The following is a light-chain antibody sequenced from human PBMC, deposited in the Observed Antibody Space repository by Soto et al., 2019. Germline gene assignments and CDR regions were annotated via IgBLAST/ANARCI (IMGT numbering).Light chain of an antibody. CDR1: SSDVGSYTS. CDR2: EVS. Sequence: QSALTQPASVSGSPGQSITISCTGSSSDVGSYTSVSWYQQHPGKAPKLMIYEVSNRPSGVSRRFSGSKSGNTASLTISGLQAEDEADYYCSSYTSSSTYVFGTGTKVTVL. CDR3: SSYTSSSTYV. V-gene: IGLV2-14*01. J-gene: IGLJ1*01.